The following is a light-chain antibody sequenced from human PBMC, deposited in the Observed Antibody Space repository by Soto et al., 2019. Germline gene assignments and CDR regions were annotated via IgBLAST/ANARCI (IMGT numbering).Light chain of an antibody. CDR2: EVN. CDR1: SSDVCSYNY. V-gene: IGLV2-8*01. CDR3: TSYAGYDNPVV. Sequence: QSALTQPPSASGSPGQSVTISCTGTSSDVCSYNYVSWYQQHPDKAPKLMIYEVNKRPSGVPDRFSGSKSGNTASLTVSGLQAEDEADYYCTSYAGYDNPVVFGGGTKLTVL. J-gene: IGLJ2*01.